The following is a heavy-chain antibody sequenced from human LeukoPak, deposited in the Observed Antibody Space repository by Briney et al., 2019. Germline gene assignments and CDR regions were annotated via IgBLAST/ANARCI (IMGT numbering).Heavy chain of an antibody. CDR3: AKGVRFLDWWILDY. D-gene: IGHD3-9*01. V-gene: IGHV3-23*01. J-gene: IGHJ4*02. CDR1: GFTFSSYA. CDR2: ISGSDST. Sequence: GGSLRLSCAASGFTFSSYAMSWVRQAPGKGLEWVSAISGSDSTYYADSVKGRFTISRDNSKNTLCLQMNSLRAEDTAIYYCAKGVRFLDWWILDYWGQGSLVIVSS.